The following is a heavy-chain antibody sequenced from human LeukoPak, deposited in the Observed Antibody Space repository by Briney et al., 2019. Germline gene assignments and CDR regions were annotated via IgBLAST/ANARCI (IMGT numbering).Heavy chain of an antibody. V-gene: IGHV4-61*02. CDR1: GGSISSGSYY. CDR2: IYTSGSA. Sequence: PSQTLSLTCTVSGGSISSGSYYWSWIRQPAGKGLEWIGCIYTSGSANYNPSLKSRVTISVDTSKNQFSLKLSSVTAADTAVYYCARGITIFGVVTAMDVWGQGTTVTVSS. J-gene: IGHJ6*02. D-gene: IGHD3-3*01. CDR3: ARGITIFGVVTAMDV.